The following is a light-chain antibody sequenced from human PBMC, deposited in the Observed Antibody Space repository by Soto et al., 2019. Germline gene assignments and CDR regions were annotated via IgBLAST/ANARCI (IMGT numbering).Light chain of an antibody. Sequence: QSALTQPASVSGSPGQSITISCTGTSSDVGGYNFVSWYQQHPGKAPKLMIYDVRNRPSGVSNRFSGSKSVNTASLTISGLQADDEADYYCCSYAGSSSYVFGTGTKVTVL. J-gene: IGLJ1*01. CDR2: DVR. V-gene: IGLV2-14*01. CDR3: CSYAGSSSYV. CDR1: SSDVGGYNF.